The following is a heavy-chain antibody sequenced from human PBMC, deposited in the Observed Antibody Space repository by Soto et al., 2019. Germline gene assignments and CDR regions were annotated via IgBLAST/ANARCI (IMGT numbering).Heavy chain of an antibody. CDR1: GYSFTTYG. V-gene: IGHV1-18*01. Sequence: QVQLVQSRGEVKKPGASVKVSCKTSGYSFTTYGISWVRQAPGQGREWMGWISGYNGNTNYAQKLKGRLTMTTDTSTSTAYMELRSLTSDDTAVYYWAREGPAPYYYYGMDVWGQASTVTVSS. CDR2: ISGYNGNT. CDR3: AREGPAPYYYYGMDV. J-gene: IGHJ6*02.